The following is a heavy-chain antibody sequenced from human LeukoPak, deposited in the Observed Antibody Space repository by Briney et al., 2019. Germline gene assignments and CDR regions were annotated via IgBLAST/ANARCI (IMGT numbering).Heavy chain of an antibody. Sequence: GASVKVSCKASGYTFTSYGISWVRQAPGQGREWMGWISAYNGNTNYAQKLQGRVTMTTDTSTSTAYMELRSLRSDDTAVYYCARVYYDFWSGFSDAFDIWGQGTMVTVSS. CDR2: ISAYNGNT. J-gene: IGHJ3*02. CDR3: ARVYYDFWSGFSDAFDI. CDR1: GYTFTSYG. V-gene: IGHV1-18*01. D-gene: IGHD3-3*01.